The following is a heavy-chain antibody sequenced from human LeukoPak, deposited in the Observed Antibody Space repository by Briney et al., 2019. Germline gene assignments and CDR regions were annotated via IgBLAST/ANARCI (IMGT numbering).Heavy chain of an antibody. V-gene: IGHV3-21*01. CDR3: AKVDRGDYSSSPVPYYNYYMNV. Sequence: GGSLRLSCAASGFTFSYYSMNWVRQAPGRGLEWVSCISSSSSLIFYSDSVRGRFTISRDNAKNLLYLHINSLRVEDTAVYYCAKVDRGDYSSSPVPYYNYYMNVWGKGTTVTVSS. J-gene: IGHJ6*03. CDR1: GFTFSYYS. CDR2: ISSSSSLI. D-gene: IGHD6-13*01.